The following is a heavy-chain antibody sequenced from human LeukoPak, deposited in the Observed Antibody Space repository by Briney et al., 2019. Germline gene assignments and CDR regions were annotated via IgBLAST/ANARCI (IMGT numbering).Heavy chain of an antibody. J-gene: IGHJ4*02. D-gene: IGHD3-22*01. Sequence: PSETLSLTCAVYGGSFSGYYWSWIRQPPAKGLEWIGEINHSGSTNYNPSLKSRVTISVDTSKNQFSLKLSSVTAADTAVYYCARGQDELYDSIIGYWGQGTLVTVSS. V-gene: IGHV4-34*01. CDR2: INHSGST. CDR3: ARGQDELYDSIIGY. CDR1: GGSFSGYY.